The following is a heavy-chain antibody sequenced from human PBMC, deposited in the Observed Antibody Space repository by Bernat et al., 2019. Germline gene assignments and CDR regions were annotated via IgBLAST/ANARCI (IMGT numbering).Heavy chain of an antibody. D-gene: IGHD6-19*01. CDR2: ISYDGSNK. V-gene: IGHV3-30*18. Sequence: QVQLVESGGGVVQPGRSLRLSCAASGFTFSSYGMHWVRQAPGKWLEWVAVISYDGSNKYYADSVKGRFTISRDNSKNTLYLQMNSLRAEDTAVYYCAKHHSSGWYNTFDYWGQGTLVTVSS. CDR1: GFTFSSYG. CDR3: AKHHSSGWYNTFDY. J-gene: IGHJ4*02.